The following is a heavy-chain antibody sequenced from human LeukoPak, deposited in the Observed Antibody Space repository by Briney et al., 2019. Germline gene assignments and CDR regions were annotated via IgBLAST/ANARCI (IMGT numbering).Heavy chain of an antibody. V-gene: IGHV3-48*04. CDR1: GFTFSSYG. CDR2: ISSSSSTI. CDR3: ARDGMTTVTTGEPPGCYYGMDV. Sequence: PGRSLRLSCAASGFTFSSYGMHWVRQAPGKGLEWVSYISSSSSTIYYADSVKGRFTISRDNAKNSLYLQMNSLRAEDTAVYYCARDGMTTVTTGEPPGCYYGMDVWGQGTTVTVSS. D-gene: IGHD4-17*01. J-gene: IGHJ6*02.